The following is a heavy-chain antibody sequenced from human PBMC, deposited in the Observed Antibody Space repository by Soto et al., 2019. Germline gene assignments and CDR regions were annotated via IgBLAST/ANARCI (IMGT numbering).Heavy chain of an antibody. CDR1: GDSISSGGYS. Sequence: SETLSLTCAVSGDSISSGGYSWSWIRQPPGKGLEWIGYIYHSGSTYYNPSLKSRVTISVDRSKNQFSLKLSSVTAANTAVYYCARDKGYCSGGSCYRNWFDPWGQGTLVTVSS. CDR3: ARDKGYCSGGSCYRNWFDP. D-gene: IGHD2-15*01. J-gene: IGHJ5*02. CDR2: IYHSGST. V-gene: IGHV4-30-2*01.